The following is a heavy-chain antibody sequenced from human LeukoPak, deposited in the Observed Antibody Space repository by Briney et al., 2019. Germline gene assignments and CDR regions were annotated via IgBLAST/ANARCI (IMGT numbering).Heavy chain of an antibody. J-gene: IGHJ4*02. CDR3: ARLFYGSRSSKYYFDY. V-gene: IGHV3-74*01. CDR2: VNYDGSST. D-gene: IGHD3-10*01. CDR1: RFTFSSYW. Sequence: GVSLRRSCAASRFTFSSYWMHWVRQVPGNGLVWVSRVNYDGSSTTYADSVKDRFTISRDNANNTLYLQMTSLRAEDTSVYYCARLFYGSRSSKYYFDYWGLGTLVPVSS.